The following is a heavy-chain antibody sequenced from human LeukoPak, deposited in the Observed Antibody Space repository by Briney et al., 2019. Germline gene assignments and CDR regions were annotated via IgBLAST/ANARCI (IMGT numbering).Heavy chain of an antibody. Sequence: SETLSLTCTVSGGSISTYYWSWIRQPAGKGLEWIGRIYTSGTTNYNPSLKSRVTMSVDTSKNQFSLKLTSVTAADTAVYYCARDKNTYYYDSSPGDAFDIWGQGTVVTVSS. CDR3: ARDKNTYYYDSSPGDAFDI. D-gene: IGHD3-22*01. V-gene: IGHV4-4*07. CDR1: GGSISTYY. J-gene: IGHJ3*02. CDR2: IYTSGTT.